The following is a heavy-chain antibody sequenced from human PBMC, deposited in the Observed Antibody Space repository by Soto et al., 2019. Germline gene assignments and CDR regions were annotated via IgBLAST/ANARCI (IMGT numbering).Heavy chain of an antibody. CDR2: IVVGSGNT. D-gene: IGHD3-22*01. CDR3: AADSQILDDSSGYYSNGRYYGMDV. J-gene: IGHJ6*02. V-gene: IGHV1-58*02. Sequence: SVKVSCKASGFTFTSSAMQWVRQARGQRLEWIGWIVVGSGNTNYAQKFQERVTITRDMSTSTAYMELSSLRSEDTAVYYCAADSQILDDSSGYYSNGRYYGMDVWGQGTTVTVSS. CDR1: GFTFTSSA.